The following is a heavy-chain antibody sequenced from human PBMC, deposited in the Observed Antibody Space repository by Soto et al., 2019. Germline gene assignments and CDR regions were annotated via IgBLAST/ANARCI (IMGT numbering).Heavy chain of an antibody. CDR3: ARDRRVIPDADMDY. J-gene: IGHJ4*02. V-gene: IGHV3-30*03. CDR1: GFTFSMYG. Sequence: QVQLVESGGGVVQPGSSLRLSCEASGFTFSMYGMHWVRQAPGKGLEWVGVIYSDGSHQYYGDSVKGRFTISRDNSNKMVYLQMTDLRLDDSALYYCARDRRVIPDADMDYWGQGVLVTVSS. CDR2: IYSDGSHQ. D-gene: IGHD2-21*01.